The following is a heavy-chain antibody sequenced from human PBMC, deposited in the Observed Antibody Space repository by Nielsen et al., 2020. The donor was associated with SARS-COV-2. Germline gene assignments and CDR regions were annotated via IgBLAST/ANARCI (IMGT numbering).Heavy chain of an antibody. V-gene: IGHV3-33*06. CDR3: AKLRSSSSDY. CDR2: IWYDGSNK. Sequence: GESLKISCAASGFTFSSYGMHWVRQAPGKGLEWVAVIWYDGSNKYYADSVKGRFTISRDNSKNTLYLQMNSLRAEDTAVYYCAKLRSSSSDYWGQGTLVTVSS. D-gene: IGHD6-13*01. CDR1: GFTFSSYG. J-gene: IGHJ4*02.